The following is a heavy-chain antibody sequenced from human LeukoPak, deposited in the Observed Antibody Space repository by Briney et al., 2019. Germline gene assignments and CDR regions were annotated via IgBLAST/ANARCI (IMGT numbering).Heavy chain of an antibody. CDR2: IYETGST. CDR3: VRPDDNSFDF. D-gene: IGHD3-9*01. Sequence: ASETLSLTCSVSGGSLSSSSYYWGWIRQPPGRGLEWIGNIYETGSTNYNPSLKSRVTISVDTSKNKFSLKLSSVTAADTAVYYCVRPDDNSFDFWGQGTMVTVSS. J-gene: IGHJ3*01. V-gene: IGHV4-39*01. CDR1: GGSLSSSSYY.